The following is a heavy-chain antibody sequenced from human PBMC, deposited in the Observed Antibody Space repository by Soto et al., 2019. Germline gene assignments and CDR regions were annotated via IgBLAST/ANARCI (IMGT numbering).Heavy chain of an antibody. V-gene: IGHV3-23*01. CDR1: GFIFSNYI. J-gene: IGHJ4*02. Sequence: PGGSLRLSCAASGFIFSNYIMAWVRQAPGKGLEWVSRVIGSGGGTFYADSVKGRFTISRDNSKNTLYLQMNSLRAEDTAVYYCARAYYDSSGYYVGLDYWGQGTLVTVSS. CDR2: VIGSGGGT. D-gene: IGHD3-22*01. CDR3: ARAYYDSSGYYVGLDY.